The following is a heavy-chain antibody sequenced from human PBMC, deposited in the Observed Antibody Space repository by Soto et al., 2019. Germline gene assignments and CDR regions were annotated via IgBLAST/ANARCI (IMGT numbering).Heavy chain of an antibody. D-gene: IGHD2-2*02. J-gene: IGHJ6*02. CDR3: ARQIGKYQLLYNYYYGMDV. Sequence: QLQLQESGPGLVKPSETLSLTCTVSGGSISSSSYYWGWIRQPPGKGLEWIGSIYYSGSTYYNPSLKSRVTISVDTSKNQFSLKLSSVTAADTAVYYCARQIGKYQLLYNYYYGMDVWGQGTTVTVSS. V-gene: IGHV4-39*01. CDR1: GGSISSSSYY. CDR2: IYYSGST.